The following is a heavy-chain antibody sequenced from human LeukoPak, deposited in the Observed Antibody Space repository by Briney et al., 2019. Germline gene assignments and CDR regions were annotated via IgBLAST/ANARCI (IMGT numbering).Heavy chain of an antibody. CDR3: ARDEEKAAGSL. V-gene: IGHV1-2*02. D-gene: IGHD6-13*01. CDR1: GYTFTGYY. Sequence: ASVKVSCKASGYTFTGYYMHWVRQAPGQGLEWMGWINPNSGGTNYAQKFQGRVTMTRDTSISTAYMELSSLRSDDTAVYYCARDEEKAAGSLWGQGTPVIVSS. CDR2: INPNSGGT. J-gene: IGHJ4*02.